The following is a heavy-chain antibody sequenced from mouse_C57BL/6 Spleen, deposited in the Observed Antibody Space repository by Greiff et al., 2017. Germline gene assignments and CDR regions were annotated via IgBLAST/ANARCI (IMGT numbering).Heavy chain of an antibody. CDR1: GYTFTSYW. CDR3: ARRYSNFYYAMDD. D-gene: IGHD2-5*01. V-gene: IGHV1-50*01. CDR2: IDPSDSYT. J-gene: IGHJ4*01. Sequence: QVQLQQPGAELVKPGASVKLSCKASGYTFTSYWMQWVKQRPGQGLEWIGEIDPSDSYTNSNQKFKGKATLTVDTSSSTAYMQRSSLTSEDSAVYYCARRYSNFYYAMDDWGQGTSVTVSS.